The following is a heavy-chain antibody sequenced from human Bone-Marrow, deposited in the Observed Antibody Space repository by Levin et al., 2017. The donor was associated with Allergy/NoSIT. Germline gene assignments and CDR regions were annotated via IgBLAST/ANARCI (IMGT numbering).Heavy chain of an antibody. CDR2: ISFDGSNK. V-gene: IGHV3-30*18. Sequence: PGGSLRLSCAASGFTFSTSGMHWVRQAPGKGLEWVALISFDGSNKLSAGSVKGRFTISRDNSKNTLYLQMNSLRLDDTAVYYCAKDWDYGYSSPAIDYWGRGTQVTVSS. CDR1: GFTFSTSG. J-gene: IGHJ4*02. D-gene: IGHD3-10*01. CDR3: AKDWDYGYSSPAIDY.